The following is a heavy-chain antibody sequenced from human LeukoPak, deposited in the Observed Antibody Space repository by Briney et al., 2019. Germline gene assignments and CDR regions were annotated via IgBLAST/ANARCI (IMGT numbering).Heavy chain of an antibody. CDR3: AKDYGSGSYPHCPDY. D-gene: IGHD3-10*01. Sequence: GGSLRLSCAASGFTFSSYGMHWVRQAPGKGLEWVAIISYDGSNKYYADSVKGRFTISRDNSKNTLYLQMNSLRAEDTAAYHCAKDYGSGSYPHCPDYWGQGTLVTVSS. V-gene: IGHV3-30*18. J-gene: IGHJ4*02. CDR1: GFTFSSYG. CDR2: ISYDGSNK.